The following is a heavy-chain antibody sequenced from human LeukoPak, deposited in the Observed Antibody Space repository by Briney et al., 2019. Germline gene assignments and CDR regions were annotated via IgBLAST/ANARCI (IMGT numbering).Heavy chain of an antibody. J-gene: IGHJ4*02. V-gene: IGHV3-30-3*01. CDR3: ARDRGIAAAEFDY. Sequence: PGGSLRLSCAASGFTFSSYAMHWVRQAPGKGLEWVAVISYDGSNKYYADSVKGRFTISRDNSKNTLYLQMNSLRAEDTAVYYCARDRGIAAAEFDYWGQGTLVTVSS. CDR1: GFTFSSYA. D-gene: IGHD6-13*01. CDR2: ISYDGSNK.